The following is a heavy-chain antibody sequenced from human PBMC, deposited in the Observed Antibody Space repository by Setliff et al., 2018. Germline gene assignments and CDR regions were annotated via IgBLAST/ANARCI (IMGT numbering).Heavy chain of an antibody. CDR2: INHSGST. CDR3: ARRYNFWSGYFDY. CDR1: GGSFSGYY. Sequence: PSETLSLTCAVYGGSFSGYYWSWTRQPPGKGLEWIGEINHSGSTNYNPSLKSRVTISVDTSKNQFSLKLSSVTAADTTVYYCARRYNFWSGYFDYWGQGTLVTVSS. J-gene: IGHJ4*02. V-gene: IGHV4-34*01. D-gene: IGHD3-3*01.